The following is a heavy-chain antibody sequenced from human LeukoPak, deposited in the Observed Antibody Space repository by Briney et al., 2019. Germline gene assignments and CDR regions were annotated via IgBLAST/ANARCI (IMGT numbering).Heavy chain of an antibody. V-gene: IGHV3-30*03. J-gene: IGHJ4*02. CDR2: ISYDGSNK. D-gene: IGHD3-10*01. CDR1: GFTFSSYG. CDR3: ARSEGSGSYYSSFVDY. Sequence: GSLRLSCAASGFTFSSYGMHWVRQAPGKGLEWVAVISYDGSNKYYADSVKGRFTISRDNSKNTLYLQMNSLRAEDTAVYYCARSEGSGSYYSSFVDYWGQGTLVTVSS.